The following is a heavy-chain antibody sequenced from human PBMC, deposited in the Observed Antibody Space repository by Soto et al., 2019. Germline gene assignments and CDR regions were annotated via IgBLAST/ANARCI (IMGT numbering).Heavy chain of an antibody. D-gene: IGHD2-21*02. CDR3: ARTVEVVATAADAFDI. Sequence: SVKVSCKASGGTFSSYTISWVRQAPGQGLEWMGRIIPILGIANYAQKFQGRVTITADKSTSTAYMELSSLRSEDTAVYYCARTVEVVATAADAFDIWGQGTMVTVSS. CDR2: IIPILGIA. CDR1: GGTFSSYT. V-gene: IGHV1-69*02. J-gene: IGHJ3*02.